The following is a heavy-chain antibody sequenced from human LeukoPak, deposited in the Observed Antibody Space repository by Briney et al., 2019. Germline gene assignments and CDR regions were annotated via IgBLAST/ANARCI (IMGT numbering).Heavy chain of an antibody. CDR2: INPSGGST. CDR3: ARAGSSGYYFGNKYYFDY. Sequence: ASVKVSCKASGYTFTSYYMHWVRQAPGQGLEWMGIINPSGGSTSYAQKFQGRVTMTRDMSTSTVYMELSNLRSEDTAVYYCARAGSSGYYFGNKYYFDYWGQGTLVTVSS. V-gene: IGHV1-46*01. J-gene: IGHJ4*02. CDR1: GYTFTSYY. D-gene: IGHD3-22*01.